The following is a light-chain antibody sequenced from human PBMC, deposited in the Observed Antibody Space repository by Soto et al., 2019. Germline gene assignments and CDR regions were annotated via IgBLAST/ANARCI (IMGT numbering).Light chain of an antibody. CDR2: LESSGIY. CDR1: SGHSTYN. CDR3: ETWDRNTRV. V-gene: IGLV4-60*02. J-gene: IGLJ2*01. Sequence: QLVLTQSSSASASLGSSVKLTCTLSSGHSTYNIAWHQQQPGKAPRYLMQLESSGIYNKGSGVPDRFSGSSSGADRYLTISNLQFEDEADYYCETWDRNTRVFGGGTKLTVL.